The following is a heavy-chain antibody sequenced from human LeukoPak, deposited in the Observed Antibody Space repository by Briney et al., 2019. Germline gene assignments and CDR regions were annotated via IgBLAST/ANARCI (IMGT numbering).Heavy chain of an antibody. CDR1: GFTFSSHS. J-gene: IGHJ4*02. CDR2: ISGSGGST. V-gene: IGHV3-23*01. CDR3: AKDRPEGYSGYGPVED. D-gene: IGHD5-12*01. Sequence: PGGSLRLSCAASGFTFSSHSMNWVRQAPGKGLEWVSAISGSGGSTYYADSVKGRFTISRDNSKNTLYLQMNSLRAEDTAVYYCAKDRPEGYSGYGPVEDWGQGTLVTVSS.